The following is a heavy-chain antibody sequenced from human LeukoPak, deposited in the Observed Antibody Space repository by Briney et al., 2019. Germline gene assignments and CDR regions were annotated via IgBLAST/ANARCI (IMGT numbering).Heavy chain of an antibody. CDR3: AKMISNYDRGDY. Sequence: HPGGSLRLSCAASGFTFSGYGMYWVRQAPGKGLEWVAFIRYDGSNKYYADSVKGRFTISRDNSKNTLYLQMNSLRAEDTAVYYCAKMISNYDRGDYWGQGTLVTVSS. D-gene: IGHD4-11*01. V-gene: IGHV3-30*02. CDR1: GFTFSGYG. J-gene: IGHJ4*02. CDR2: IRYDGSNK.